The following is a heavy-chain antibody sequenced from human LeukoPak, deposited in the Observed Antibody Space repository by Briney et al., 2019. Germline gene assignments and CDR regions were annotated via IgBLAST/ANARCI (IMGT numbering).Heavy chain of an antibody. D-gene: IGHD1-26*01. CDR1: GYTFTSYY. CDR2: INPSGGST. V-gene: IGHV1-46*01. Sequence: GASVKVSCKASGYTFTSYYMHWVRQAPGQGLEWMGIINPSGGSTSYAQKFQGRVTMTRDMSTSTVYMELSSLRSEDTAVYYCARVTPFWELEGIYYYYYMDVWGKGTTVTVSS. J-gene: IGHJ6*03. CDR3: ARVTPFWELEGIYYYYYMDV.